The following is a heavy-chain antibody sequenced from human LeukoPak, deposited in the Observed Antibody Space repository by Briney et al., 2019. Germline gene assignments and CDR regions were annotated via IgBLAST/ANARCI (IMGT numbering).Heavy chain of an antibody. J-gene: IGHJ4*02. CDR1: GFTLSSYE. Sequence: GGSLRLSCTVSGFTLSSYEMSWVRQAPGKGLEWVSRIDYSGGSSYYADSVKGRFTISRENSKNTLYLQLNSLRAEDTALYYCATNSGWYGVSWGQGTLVTVSS. CDR3: ATNSGWYGVS. CDR2: IDYSGGSS. V-gene: IGHV3-23*01. D-gene: IGHD6-19*01.